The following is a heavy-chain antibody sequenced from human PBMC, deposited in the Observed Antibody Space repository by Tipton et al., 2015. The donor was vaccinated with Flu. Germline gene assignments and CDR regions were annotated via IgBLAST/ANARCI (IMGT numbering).Heavy chain of an antibody. V-gene: IGHV4-39*01. CDR2: IYYSGST. CDR1: GGSISSSSYY. Sequence: TLSLTCTVSGGSISSSSYYWGWIRQPPGKGLERIGSIYYSGSTYYNPSLKSRVTISVDTSKNQFSLKLSSVTAADTAVYYCARHSPVVLTVYVWGQGTLVTVSS. D-gene: IGHD2-8*01. CDR3: ARHSPVVLTVYV. J-gene: IGHJ4*02.